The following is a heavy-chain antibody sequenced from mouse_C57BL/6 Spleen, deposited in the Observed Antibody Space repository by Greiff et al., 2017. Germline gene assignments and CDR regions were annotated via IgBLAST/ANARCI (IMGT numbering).Heavy chain of an antibody. Sequence: EVKLVESEGGLVQPGSSMKLSCTASGFTFSDYYMAWVRQVPEKGLEWVANINYDGSSTYYLDSLKSRFIISRDNAKNILYLQMSSLKSEDTATYYCAREGGYDYDVGYAMDYWGQGTSVTVSS. J-gene: IGHJ4*01. V-gene: IGHV5-16*01. D-gene: IGHD2-4*01. CDR2: INYDGSST. CDR3: AREGGYDYDVGYAMDY. CDR1: GFTFSDYY.